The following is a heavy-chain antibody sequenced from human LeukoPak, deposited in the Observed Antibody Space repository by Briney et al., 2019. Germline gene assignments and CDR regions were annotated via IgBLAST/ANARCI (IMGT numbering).Heavy chain of an antibody. CDR2: ISACNGNT. CDR1: GSTFTSYG. CDR3: ARIGGRGDIVVVPAANV. J-gene: IGHJ4*02. Sequence: GASVKVSCKASGSTFTSYGISWVRQAPGQGLEWMGWISACNGNTKYAQKLQGRGTMTTDTSTSTAYMELRSLRSDDTAVYYCARIGGRGDIVVVPAANVWGQGTLVTVSS. V-gene: IGHV1-18*01. D-gene: IGHD2-2*01.